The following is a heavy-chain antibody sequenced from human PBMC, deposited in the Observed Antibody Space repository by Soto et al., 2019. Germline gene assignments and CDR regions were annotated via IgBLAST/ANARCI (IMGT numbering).Heavy chain of an antibody. V-gene: IGHV3-30-3*01. CDR3: ARFGQGLSIDY. D-gene: IGHD6-19*01. CDR2: ISYDGSNK. J-gene: IGHJ4*02. Sequence: QVQLVESGGGVVQPGRSLSLSCAASGFTFSSYAMHWVRQAPGKGLEWVAVISYDGSNKYYADYVKGRFTISRANSKNTLYLNMTSLRAEDTAVYYCARFGQGLSIDYWGQGTLVTVSS. CDR1: GFTFSSYA.